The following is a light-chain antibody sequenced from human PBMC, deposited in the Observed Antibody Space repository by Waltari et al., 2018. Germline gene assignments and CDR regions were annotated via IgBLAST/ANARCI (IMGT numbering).Light chain of an antibody. V-gene: IGLV1-40*01. CDR1: TSNIGAGYD. Sequence: QSVLTQPPSVSGAPGQRVSISCTGSTSNIGAGYDVHWYQQGPGKATKLIIYGTNTRPLGVPDRFFGSQYGTSASLAIIGLQAEDEGDDYCQSYDTTLSVVFGGGTKLTVL. CDR2: GTN. CDR3: QSYDTTLSVV. J-gene: IGLJ2*01.